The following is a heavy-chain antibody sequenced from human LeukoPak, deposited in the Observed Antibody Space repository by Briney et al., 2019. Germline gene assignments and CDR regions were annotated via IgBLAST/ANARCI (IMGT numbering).Heavy chain of an antibody. CDR1: GSSFTSYW. CDR2: IYPGDSDT. D-gene: IGHD6-13*01. CDR3: VRHGLGSSWFGFDY. J-gene: IGHJ4*02. V-gene: IGHV5-51*01. Sequence: HGESLKISCQGSGSSFTSYWIGWVRQMPGKGLEWMGIIYPGDSDTRYSPSFQGQVTISADKSISTAYLQWSSLKASDSAMYYCVRHGLGSSWFGFDYWGQGTLVTVSS.